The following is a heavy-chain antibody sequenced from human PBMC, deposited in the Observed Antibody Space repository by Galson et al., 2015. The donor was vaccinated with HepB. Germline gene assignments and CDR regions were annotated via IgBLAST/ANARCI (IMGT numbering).Heavy chain of an antibody. D-gene: IGHD6-19*01. CDR2: ISGSGGST. J-gene: IGHJ4*02. CDR1: GFTFSSYA. V-gene: IGHV3-23*01. CDR3: AKVDSGWYDSTSWFDY. Sequence: SLRLSCAASGFTFSSYAMSWVRQAPGKGLEWVSAISGSGGSTYYADSVKGRFTISRDNSKNTLYLQMNSLRAEDTAVYYCAKVDSGWYDSTSWFDYWGQGTLVTVSS.